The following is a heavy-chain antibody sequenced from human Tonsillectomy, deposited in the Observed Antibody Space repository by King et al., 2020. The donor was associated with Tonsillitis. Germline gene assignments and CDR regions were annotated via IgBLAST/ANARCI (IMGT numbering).Heavy chain of an antibody. CDR1: GLTLSNAW. Sequence: QLVQSGGGLVKPGGSLRLSCAASGLTLSNAWMSWVRQAPGKGLEWVGRIKSKTDGGTTDYAAPVKGRFSISRDDSKNTLSLQMNGLKTEDTAVYYCTLQYYYGSGPDAFDIWGQGTMVTVSA. CDR3: TLQYYYGSGPDAFDI. CDR2: IKSKTDGGTT. J-gene: IGHJ3*02. V-gene: IGHV3-15*01. D-gene: IGHD3-10*01.